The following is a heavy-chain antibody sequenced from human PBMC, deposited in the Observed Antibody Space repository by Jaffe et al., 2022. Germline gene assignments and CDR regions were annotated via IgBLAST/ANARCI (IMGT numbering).Heavy chain of an antibody. D-gene: IGHD5-12*01. CDR1: GGSISSYY. CDR2: IYYSGST. V-gene: IGHV4-59*01. J-gene: IGHJ4*02. Sequence: QVQLQESGPGLVKPSETLSLTCTVSGGSISSYYWSWIRQPPGKGLEWIGYIYYSGSTNYNPSLKSRVTISVDTSKNQFSLKLSSVTAADTAVYYCARAEGGYSGYGPYTLDYWGQGTLVTVSS. CDR3: ARAEGGYSGYGPYTLDY.